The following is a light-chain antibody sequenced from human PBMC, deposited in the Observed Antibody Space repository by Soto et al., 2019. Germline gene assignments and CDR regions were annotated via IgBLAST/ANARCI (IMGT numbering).Light chain of an antibody. CDR3: KRYNFYWT. J-gene: IGKJ1*01. Sequence: DIPMTQSPSTLPASVGDRVTITCRASQTIGNWLAWYQQKPGKVPKLLIYNVSSLESGVPSRFSGSGSGTEFTLTISSPEPDVVPTYYCKRYNFYWTFGQGTKVEIK. CDR2: NVS. V-gene: IGKV1-5*03. CDR1: QTIGNW.